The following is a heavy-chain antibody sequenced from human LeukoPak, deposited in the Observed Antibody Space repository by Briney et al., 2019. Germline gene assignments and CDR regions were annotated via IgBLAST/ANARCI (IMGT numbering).Heavy chain of an antibody. J-gene: IGHJ6*02. CDR2: IRQNGREK. D-gene: IGHD2/OR15-2a*01. Sequence: GGSLRLSCAASGFTFSSYSMNWVRQIPGKGLEWVANIRQNGREKDLVDSVKGRFTISRDDATSSVFLQMNNVRVEDTAIYYCARGQFFYGWGMDVWGQGTTVTVS. CDR3: ARGQFFYGWGMDV. CDR1: GFTFSSYS. V-gene: IGHV3-7*03.